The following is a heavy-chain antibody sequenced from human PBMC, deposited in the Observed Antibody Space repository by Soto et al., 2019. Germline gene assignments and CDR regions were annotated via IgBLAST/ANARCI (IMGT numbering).Heavy chain of an antibody. D-gene: IGHD2-8*02. CDR2: IYSGGRT. V-gene: IGHV3-53*01. CDR1: GFTVSSYY. J-gene: IGHJ6*02. CDR3: ARGGTDYCSGLDV. Sequence: EVQLVESGGGLIQPGGSLRLSCAASGFTVSSYYMSWVRQAPGRGLEWVSVIYSGGRTYYVGSVKGRFTISRDNSKNTLYLQMNSLRADDTAVYYCARGGTDYCSGLDVWGQGTTVTVSS.